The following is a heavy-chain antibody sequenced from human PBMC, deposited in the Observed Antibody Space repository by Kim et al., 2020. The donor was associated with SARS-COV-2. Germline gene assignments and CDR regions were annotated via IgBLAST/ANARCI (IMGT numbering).Heavy chain of an antibody. D-gene: IGHD3-3*01. V-gene: IGHV4-59*01. CDR3: ARGSLIFGVVIDNWIDP. CDR1: GGSISSYY. J-gene: IGHJ5*02. CDR2: IYYSGST. Sequence: SETLSLTCTVSGGSISSYYWSWIRQPPGKGLEWIGYIYYSGSTNYNPSLKSRVTISVDTSKNQFSLKLSSVTAADTAVYYCARGSLIFGVVIDNWIDPWGQRTLVTVSS.